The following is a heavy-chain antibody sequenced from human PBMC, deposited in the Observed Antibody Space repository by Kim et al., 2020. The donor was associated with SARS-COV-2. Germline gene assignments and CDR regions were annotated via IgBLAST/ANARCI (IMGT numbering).Heavy chain of an antibody. CDR2: IYHSGST. CDR3: ARRERGGVAVAGTDFDY. J-gene: IGHJ4*02. V-gene: IGHV4-4*02. CDR1: GGSISSSNW. Sequence: SETLSLTCAVSGGSISSSNWWSWVRQPPGKGLEWIGEIYHSGSTNYNPSLKSRVTISVDKSKNQFSLKLSSVTAADTAVYYCARRERGGVAVAGTDFDYWGQGTLVTVSS. D-gene: IGHD6-19*01.